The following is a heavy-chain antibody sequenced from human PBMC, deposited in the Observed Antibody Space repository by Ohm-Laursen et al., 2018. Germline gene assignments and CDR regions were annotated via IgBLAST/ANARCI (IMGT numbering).Heavy chain of an antibody. CDR1: GFTFSSYG. V-gene: IGHV3-66*01. CDR2: IHTGGNT. CDR3: ARVWELSHDY. D-gene: IGHD1-26*01. Sequence: SLRLSCAASGFTFSSYGMHWVRQVPGKGLEWVSIIHTGGNTFYAEFVKGRFTISRDSSKNTLFLQMNSLRVDDTAVYYCARVWELSHDYWGQGTLVTVSS. J-gene: IGHJ4*02.